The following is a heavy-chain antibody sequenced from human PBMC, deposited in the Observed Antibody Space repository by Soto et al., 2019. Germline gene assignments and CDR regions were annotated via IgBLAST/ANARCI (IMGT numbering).Heavy chain of an antibody. Sequence: PSETLSLTCTVSGGSISSYYWSWIRQPPGKGLEWIGYIYYSGSTNYNPSLKSRVTISVDTSKNQFSLKLSSVTAADTAVYYCARGDCGSNSCYSIPDYWGQGTLVTVSS. CDR1: GGSISSYY. CDR2: IYYSGST. J-gene: IGHJ4*02. D-gene: IGHD2-2*01. CDR3: ARGDCGSNSCYSIPDY. V-gene: IGHV4-59*01.